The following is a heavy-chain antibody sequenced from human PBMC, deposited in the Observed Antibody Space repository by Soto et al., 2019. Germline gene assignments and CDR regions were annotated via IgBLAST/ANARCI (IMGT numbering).Heavy chain of an antibody. CDR3: ARGYCSSTSCYTGGNWFDP. CDR1: VGSIISGGYY. Sequence: TLSLTCTVSVGSIISGGYYWSWIRQHPGKGLEWIGYIYYSGSTYYNPSLKSRVTISVDTPKNQFSLKLSSVTAADTAVYYCARGYCSSTSCYTGGNWFDPWGQGTLVTVSS. V-gene: IGHV4-31*03. D-gene: IGHD2-2*02. CDR2: IYYSGST. J-gene: IGHJ5*02.